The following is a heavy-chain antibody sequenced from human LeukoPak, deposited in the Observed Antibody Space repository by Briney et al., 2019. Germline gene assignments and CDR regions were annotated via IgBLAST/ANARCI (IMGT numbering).Heavy chain of an antibody. CDR2: ISSSSSYI. Sequence: GGSLRLSCAASGFTFSSYSMNWVRQAPGKGLEWGSSISSSSSYIYYADSVKGRFTISRDNAKNSLYLQMNSLRAEDTAVYYCARGHSSSSGVFFYWGQGTLVTVSS. CDR3: ARGHSSSSGVFFY. D-gene: IGHD6-6*01. V-gene: IGHV3-21*01. J-gene: IGHJ4*02. CDR1: GFTFSSYS.